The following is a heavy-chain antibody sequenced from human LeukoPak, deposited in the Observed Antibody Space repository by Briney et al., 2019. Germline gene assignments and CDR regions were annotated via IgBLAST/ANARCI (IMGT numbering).Heavy chain of an antibody. V-gene: IGHV3-7*03. CDR3: ARDPGAYSSSWYYFDY. J-gene: IGHJ4*02. D-gene: IGHD6-13*01. CDR1: GFTFSSYW. CDR2: IKQDGSEK. Sequence: GGSLRLSCAASGFTFSSYWMSWVRQAPGKGLEWVANIKQDGSEKYYVDSVKGRFTISRDNAENSLYLQMNSLRAEDTAVYYCARDPGAYSSSWYYFDYWGQGTLVTVSS.